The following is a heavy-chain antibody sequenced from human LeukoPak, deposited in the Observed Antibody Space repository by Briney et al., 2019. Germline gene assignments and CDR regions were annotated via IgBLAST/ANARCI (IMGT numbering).Heavy chain of an antibody. D-gene: IGHD6-19*01. V-gene: IGHV4-30-4*08. Sequence: SQTLSLTCTVSGDSISSADYYWSWIRQPPGKGLEWIGYIYYTGSTYYIPSLKSRLTIPVDTSKNQFSLKLSSVTAADTAVYYCTRRAGTDSNGAFDIWGQGTMVTVSS. CDR3: TRRAGTDSNGAFDI. CDR2: IYYTGST. CDR1: GDSISSADYY. J-gene: IGHJ3*02.